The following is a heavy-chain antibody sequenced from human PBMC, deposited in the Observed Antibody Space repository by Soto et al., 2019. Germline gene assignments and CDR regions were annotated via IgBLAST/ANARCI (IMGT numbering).Heavy chain of an antibody. CDR2: MNPNSGNT. Sequence: QVQLVQSGAEVKKPGASVKVSCKASGYTFTSYDINWVRQATGQGLEWMGWMNPNSGNTGYEQKFQGRVTITRNTSISTAYMELSIXRSEDTAVYYCARDRSGXYSNYDYYYYMDVWGKGTTVTVSS. CDR1: GYTFTSYD. D-gene: IGHD4-4*01. V-gene: IGHV1-8*01. J-gene: IGHJ6*03. CDR3: ARDRSGXYSNYDYYYYMDV.